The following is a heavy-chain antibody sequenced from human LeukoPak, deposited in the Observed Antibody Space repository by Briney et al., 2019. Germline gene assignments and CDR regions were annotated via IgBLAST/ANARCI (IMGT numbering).Heavy chain of an antibody. Sequence: TGGSLRLSCGASGFTFNTYTMNWVRQAPGKGLEWVSHISSGSGIIYYGDSVKGRFTISRDNSKNTLYLQMNSLRAEDTAVYYCAKDSSGWYPHWYFDLWGRGTLVTVSS. CDR3: AKDSSGWYPHWYFDL. CDR2: ISSGSGII. CDR1: GFTFNTYT. J-gene: IGHJ2*01. D-gene: IGHD6-19*01. V-gene: IGHV3-48*01.